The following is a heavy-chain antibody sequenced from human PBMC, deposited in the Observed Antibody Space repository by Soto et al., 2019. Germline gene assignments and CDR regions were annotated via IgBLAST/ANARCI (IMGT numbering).Heavy chain of an antibody. CDR2: IYYSGST. CDR3: ARTQSYNWFDP. V-gene: IGHV4-31*03. CDR1: GGSISSGGYY. J-gene: IGHJ5*02. Sequence: SETLSLTCTVSGGSISSGGYYWSWIRQHPGKGLEWIAYIYYSGSTYYNPSLKSRVTISVDTSKNQFSLKLSSVTAADTAMYYCARTQSYNWFDPWGQGTLVTAPQ.